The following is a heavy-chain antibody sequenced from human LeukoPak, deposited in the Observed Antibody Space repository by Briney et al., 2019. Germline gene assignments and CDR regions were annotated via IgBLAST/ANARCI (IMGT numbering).Heavy chain of an antibody. Sequence: GGSLRLSCAASGFTFSSYNMNWVRQAPGKGLEWVSCIISSSASISYADSVKGRFTISRDNAKNSLYLQMNSLRAEDTAVYYCARALFDLSTGYYPYLDYWGQGTLVTVSS. V-gene: IGHV3-21*06. CDR1: GFTFSSYN. D-gene: IGHD3-9*01. J-gene: IGHJ4*02. CDR2: IISSSASI. CDR3: ARALFDLSTGYYPYLDY.